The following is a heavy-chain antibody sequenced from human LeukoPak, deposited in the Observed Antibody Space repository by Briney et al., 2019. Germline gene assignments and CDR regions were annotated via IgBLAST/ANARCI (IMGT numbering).Heavy chain of an antibody. D-gene: IGHD2-2*03. V-gene: IGHV4-39*07. CDR3: ARVDQGPYYYYYMDV. Sequence: PSETLSLTCTVSGGSISSSSYYWGWIRQPPGKGLEWIGSIYYSGSTYYNPSLKSRVTISVDTSKNQFSLKLSSVTAADTAVYYCARVDQGPYYYYYMDVWGKGTTVTVSS. J-gene: IGHJ6*03. CDR1: GGSISSSSYY. CDR2: IYYSGST.